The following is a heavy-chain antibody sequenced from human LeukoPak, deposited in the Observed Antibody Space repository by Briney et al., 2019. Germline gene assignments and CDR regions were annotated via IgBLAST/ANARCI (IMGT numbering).Heavy chain of an antibody. CDR1: GYTFTGYY. J-gene: IGHJ6*03. CDR2: INPNSGGT. Sequence: GASVKVSCKASGYTFTGYYMHWVRQAPGQGLEWMGWINPNSGGTNYAQKFQGRVTMTRDTSISTAYMELSRLRSDDTAVYYCARPTLDCCYTGTTGYNDMDVWGKGPTVTVPS. D-gene: IGHD2-2*02. CDR3: ARPTLDCCYTGTTGYNDMDV. V-gene: IGHV1-2*02.